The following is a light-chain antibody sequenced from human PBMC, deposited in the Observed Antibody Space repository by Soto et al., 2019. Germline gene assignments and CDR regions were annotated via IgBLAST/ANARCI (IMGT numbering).Light chain of an antibody. J-gene: IGKJ1*01. CDR2: AAS. V-gene: IGKV3-20*01. Sequence: EIVLKQSLGTQSLSPGERATLSCRASQSVSSSYLVWRQQKPGQAPRLLIYAASRRATGIPDRFSGSGSGTDFTLTISRLEPEDFAVYYCQQYGSSPWTFGQGTKVDIK. CDR3: QQYGSSPWT. CDR1: QSVSSSY.